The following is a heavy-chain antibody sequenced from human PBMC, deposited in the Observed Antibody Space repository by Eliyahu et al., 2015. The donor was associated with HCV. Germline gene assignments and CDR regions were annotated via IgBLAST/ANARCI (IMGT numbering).Heavy chain of an antibody. Sequence: QLVESGGGLVEPGGSLRLXCAAXGFVLSDAWMSWVRQAPGKGXEWVGGLKXDADGGTTDYAAPVKGRFTISRDDSKNTLYLQMNSLKAEDTAIYYCTTDRRRERQFDNWGQGTLVTVST. CDR1: GFVLSDAW. V-gene: IGHV3-15*01. CDR2: LKXDADGGTT. CDR3: TTDRRRERQFDN. D-gene: IGHD1-1*01. J-gene: IGHJ4*02.